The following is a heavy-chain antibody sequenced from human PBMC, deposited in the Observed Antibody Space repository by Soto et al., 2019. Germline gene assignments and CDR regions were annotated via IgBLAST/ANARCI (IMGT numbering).Heavy chain of an antibody. V-gene: IGHV3-30-3*01. J-gene: IGHJ4*02. D-gene: IGHD7-27*01. Sequence: QVQLVESGGGVVQPGRSLRLSCAASGFTFSRFSMHWVRQAPGKGLEWVAVVSYDGSETYYVDSMKGRCTISRDNSKNTLYLQMNSVRPEDTAIYYCARDGANGPNGAGYWGQGTLVTVS. CDR2: VSYDGSET. CDR1: GFTFSRFS. CDR3: ARDGANGPNGAGY.